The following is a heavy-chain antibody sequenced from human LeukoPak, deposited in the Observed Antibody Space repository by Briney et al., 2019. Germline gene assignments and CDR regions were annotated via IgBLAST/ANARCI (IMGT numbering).Heavy chain of an antibody. D-gene: IGHD3-10*01. CDR3: AKEGAYPIITYDS. Sequence: GGSLRLSCAASGFTFSSYSVNWVRQAPGKGLGWVSYISSSSSTIYYADSVKGRFTISRDNARNSLYLQMDSLRAEDTAVYYCAKEGAYPIITYDSWGQGALVTVSS. J-gene: IGHJ5*01. V-gene: IGHV3-48*01. CDR1: GFTFSSYS. CDR2: ISSSSSTI.